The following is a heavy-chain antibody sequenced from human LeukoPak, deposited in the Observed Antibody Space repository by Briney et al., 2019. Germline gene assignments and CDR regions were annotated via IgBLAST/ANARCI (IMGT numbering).Heavy chain of an antibody. J-gene: IGHJ4*02. CDR2: IHSYGDL. V-gene: IGHV4-34*01. CDR3: ARGRDRTKAGEH. Sequence: SETLSLTCAVYGGSCSDYYCSWIRQPPGKGLEWIGEIHSYGDLYYNASLTSRLTISIDTSKTQFSLRLTSLTAADTAFYYCARGRDRTKAGEHWGQGTLVTVSS. D-gene: IGHD2-21*01. CDR1: GGSCSDYY.